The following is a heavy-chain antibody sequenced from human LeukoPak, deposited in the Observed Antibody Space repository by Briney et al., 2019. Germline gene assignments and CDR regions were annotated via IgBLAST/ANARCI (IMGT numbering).Heavy chain of an antibody. V-gene: IGHV3-11*01. CDR3: ARAPTFPITMVRGVIIVDAFDI. Sequence: GGSLRLSCAASGFTFSDYYMSWIRQAPGKGLEWVSYISSSGNTKYYADSVKGRFTISRDNAKNSLYLQMNSLRAEDTAVYYCARAPTFPITMVRGVIIVDAFDIWGQGTMVTVSS. J-gene: IGHJ3*02. CDR1: GFTFSDYY. CDR2: ISSSGNTK. D-gene: IGHD3-10*01.